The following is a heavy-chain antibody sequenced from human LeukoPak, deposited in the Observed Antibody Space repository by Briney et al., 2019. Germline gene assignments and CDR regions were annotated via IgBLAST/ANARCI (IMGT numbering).Heavy chain of an antibody. J-gene: IGHJ4*02. V-gene: IGHV1-2*02. Sequence: ASVKVSCKASGYTFTGYYMHWVRQAPGQGLEWMGWINPNSGGTNYAQKFQGRVTMTRDTSISTAYMELSRLRFDDTAVYYCARLGLNYYGSGSYYRGDYWGQGTLVTVSS. D-gene: IGHD3-10*01. CDR1: GYTFTGYY. CDR2: INPNSGGT. CDR3: ARLGLNYYGSGSYYRGDY.